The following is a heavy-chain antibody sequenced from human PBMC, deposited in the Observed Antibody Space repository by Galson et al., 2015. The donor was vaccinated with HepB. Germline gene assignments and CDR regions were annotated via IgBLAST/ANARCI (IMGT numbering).Heavy chain of an antibody. CDR3: ARWYCSSTSCYARYYYGMDV. Sequence: SVKVSCKASGYTFTSYYMHWVRQAPGQGLEWMGIINPSGGSTSYAQKFQGRVTMTRDTSTSTVYMELSSLRSEDTAVYYCARWYCSSTSCYARYYYGMDVWGQGTTVTVSS. V-gene: IGHV1-46*01. J-gene: IGHJ6*02. CDR2: INPSGGST. CDR1: GYTFTSYY. D-gene: IGHD2-2*01.